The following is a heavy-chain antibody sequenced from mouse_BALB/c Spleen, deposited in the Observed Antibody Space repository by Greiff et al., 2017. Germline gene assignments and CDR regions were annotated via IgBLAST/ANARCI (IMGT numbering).Heavy chain of an antibody. CDR1: GYSITSGYY. V-gene: IGHV3-6*02. J-gene: IGHJ4*01. CDR2: ISYDGSN. CDR3: ARGWRFYAMDY. Sequence: EVQVVESGPGLVKPSQSLSLTCSVTGYSITSGYYWNWIRQFPGNKLEWMGYISYDGSNNYNPSLKNRISITRDTSKNQFFLKLNSVTTEDTATYYCARGWRFYAMDYWGQGTSVTVSS.